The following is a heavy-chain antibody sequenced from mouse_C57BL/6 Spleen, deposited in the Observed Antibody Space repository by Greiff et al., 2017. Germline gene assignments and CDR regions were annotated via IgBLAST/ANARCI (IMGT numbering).Heavy chain of an antibody. Sequence: EVMLVESGGGLVKPGGSLKLSCAASGFTFSSYAMSWVRQTPEKRLEWVATISDGGSYTYYPDNVKGRFTISRDNAKNNLYLQMSHLKSEDTAMYYCARDLITTVVAMDYWGQGTSVTVSS. D-gene: IGHD1-1*01. CDR3: ARDLITTVVAMDY. V-gene: IGHV5-4*01. CDR1: GFTFSSYA. J-gene: IGHJ4*01. CDR2: ISDGGSYT.